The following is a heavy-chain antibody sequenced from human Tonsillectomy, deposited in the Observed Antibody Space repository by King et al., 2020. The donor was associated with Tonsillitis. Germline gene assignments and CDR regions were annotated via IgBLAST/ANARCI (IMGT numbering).Heavy chain of an antibody. D-gene: IGHD3-22*01. Sequence: QLQESGPGLLKPSETLSLTCTVSGGSISSSSYYWAWIRQPPGKGLEWIGSFYYTGRTYYKSSLQSRVTISVDTSKNQLSLKLSSVTAADTAVYYCARQEESYITMKLVVLGNWYFDLWGRGTLVTVSS. CDR1: GGSISSSSYY. V-gene: IGHV4-39*07. J-gene: IGHJ2*01. CDR3: ARQEESYITMKLVVLGNWYFDL. CDR2: FYYTGRT.